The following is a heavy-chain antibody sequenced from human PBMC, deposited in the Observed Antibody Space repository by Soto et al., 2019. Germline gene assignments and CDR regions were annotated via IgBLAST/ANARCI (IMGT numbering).Heavy chain of an antibody. D-gene: IGHD1-26*01. V-gene: IGHV1-2*02. CDR2: INPKSGGT. Sequence: QVQLVQSGAEVKKPGASVNVSCKASGYTFIVYYMHWVRQAPGQGLEWMGWINPKSGGTMYPQKFQGRVTMTWDTSISTAYMALTRLRSDDTAVYYCARDLAKGGGSAGFDYWGQGTLVIVSS. CDR1: GYTFIVYY. J-gene: IGHJ4*02. CDR3: ARDLAKGGGSAGFDY.